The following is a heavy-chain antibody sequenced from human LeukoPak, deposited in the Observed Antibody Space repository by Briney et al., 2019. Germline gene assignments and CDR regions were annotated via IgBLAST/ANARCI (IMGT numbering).Heavy chain of an antibody. V-gene: IGHV3-74*01. Sequence: GGSLRLSCVGSGFSLSDYWMHWVRHTPGKGLMWVSRITSDGSTTWYADSVKGRFTVSRDNAKNTLFLEMNSLRDEDTAVYYCAGDYIWGRLFWGQGTLVTVSS. J-gene: IGHJ4*01. D-gene: IGHD3-16*01. CDR1: GFSLSDYW. CDR3: AGDYIWGRLF. CDR2: ITSDGSTT.